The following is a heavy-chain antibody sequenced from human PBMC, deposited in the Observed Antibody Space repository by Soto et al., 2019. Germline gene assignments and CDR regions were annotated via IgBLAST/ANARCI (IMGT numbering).Heavy chain of an antibody. J-gene: IGHJ4*02. CDR1: GYTFSSYG. D-gene: IGHD3-16*01. CDR2: ISGYNGNT. CDR3: ASALGGDQVYYFDS. V-gene: IGHV1-18*01. Sequence: QVPLVQSGPAVKRPGASMKVSCQASGYTFSSYGIIWVRQAPGQGREWMGWISGYNGNTKHALKFLGRVTLTTDTATSTAYMELRSLRSDDTAVFYCASALGGDQVYYFDSWGQGTLVTVSS.